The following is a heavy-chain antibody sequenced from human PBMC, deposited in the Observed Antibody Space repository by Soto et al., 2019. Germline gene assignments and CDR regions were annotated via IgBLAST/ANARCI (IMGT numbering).Heavy chain of an antibody. Sequence: GGSLRLSCAASGFTFSSYAMSWVRQAPGKGLEWVSAISGSGGSTYYADSVKGRFTISRDNSKNTLYLQMNSLRAEDTAVCYCAKATAYSDILTGARNYYGMDVWGKGTTVTVSS. D-gene: IGHD3-9*01. CDR3: AKATAYSDILTGARNYYGMDV. V-gene: IGHV3-23*01. J-gene: IGHJ6*04. CDR1: GFTFSSYA. CDR2: ISGSGGST.